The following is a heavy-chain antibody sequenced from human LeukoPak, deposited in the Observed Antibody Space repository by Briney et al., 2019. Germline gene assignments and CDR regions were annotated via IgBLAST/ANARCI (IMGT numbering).Heavy chain of an antibody. CDR1: GFVFSAYG. Sequence: PGGSLRLSCVASGFVFSAYGMHWVRQTRGKGLEWVTFIGPDGGDEYYTDSVRGRFTISRDNSRNTVHLQMNNLRPDDTAMYYCAKERGYYDNSGYLIWGQGTLVTVSS. V-gene: IGHV3-30*02. CDR3: AKERGYYDNSGYLI. D-gene: IGHD3-22*01. CDR2: IGPDGGDE. J-gene: IGHJ4*02.